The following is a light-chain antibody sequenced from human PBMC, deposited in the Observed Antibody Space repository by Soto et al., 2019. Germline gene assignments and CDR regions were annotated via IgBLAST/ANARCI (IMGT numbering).Light chain of an antibody. CDR1: QSISSW. Sequence: DMQMTQSPSTLSASLGDSVTIXXRASQSISSWLAWYQQKPGKAPNLLIYDASSLESGVPSRFSGSGSGTEFTLTISSLQPDDFATYYCQQYNSYWTFGQGTKVDIK. CDR2: DAS. J-gene: IGKJ1*01. V-gene: IGKV1-5*01. CDR3: QQYNSYWT.